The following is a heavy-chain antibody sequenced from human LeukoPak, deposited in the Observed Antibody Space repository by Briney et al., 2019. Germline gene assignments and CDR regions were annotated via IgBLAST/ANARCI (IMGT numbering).Heavy chain of an antibody. CDR3: AKMRTGYFGPDAFDL. D-gene: IGHD3/OR15-3a*01. CDR1: GDSINNNY. CDR2: VFSTGST. V-gene: IGHV4-59*01. J-gene: IGHJ3*01. Sequence: PSETLSLTCTVSGDSINNNYWSWIRQPPGKGLEWVGYVFSTGSTNYNPSLESRVTISVDRSNNQISLKVRSVTAADTALYFCAKMRTGYFGPDAFDLWGQGTRVTVSS.